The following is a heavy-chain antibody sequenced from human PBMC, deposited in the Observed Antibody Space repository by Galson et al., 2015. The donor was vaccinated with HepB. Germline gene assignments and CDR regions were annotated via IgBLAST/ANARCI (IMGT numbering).Heavy chain of an antibody. J-gene: IGHJ4*02. CDR2: INAGNGNT. CDR3: ARGEHSSSWYPSLDY. CDR1: GYSFTTYA. D-gene: IGHD6-13*01. V-gene: IGHV1-3*01. Sequence: SVKVSCKASGYSFTTYAMHWVRQAPGQRLEWMGWINAGNGNTKYSQKFQGGVTFTSDTSASIAYMEVSSLRSEDTAAFYCARGEHSSSWYPSLDYWGQGTLVTVSS.